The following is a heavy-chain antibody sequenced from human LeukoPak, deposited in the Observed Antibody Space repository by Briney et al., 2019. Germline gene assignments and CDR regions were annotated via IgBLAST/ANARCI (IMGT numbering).Heavy chain of an antibody. J-gene: IGHJ4*02. CDR3: ARDPWGSSSF. D-gene: IGHD6-6*01. Sequence: PGGSLRLSCAASGFTFSTLSKNWVRQAPGKGREWVSSISNSSDYIHYADSLKGRFTISRDNAKNSLYLQLNSLRAEDTAVYYCARDPWGSSSFWGQGTLVTVSS. CDR2: ISNSSDYI. CDR1: GFTFSTLS. V-gene: IGHV3-21*06.